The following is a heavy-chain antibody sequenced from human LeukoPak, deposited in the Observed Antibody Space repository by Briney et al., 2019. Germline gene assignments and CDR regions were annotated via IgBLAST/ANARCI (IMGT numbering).Heavy chain of an antibody. Sequence: GGSLRLSCAASGFTFSSYAMSWVRQAPGKGLEWVSAISGSGGSTYYADSVKGRFTISRDNSKNTLYLQMNSLRAEDTAVYYCAKGRWTYSSSWYSDDYWGQGTLVTVSS. J-gene: IGHJ4*02. D-gene: IGHD6-13*01. CDR3: AKGRWTYSSSWYSDDY. CDR2: ISGSGGST. V-gene: IGHV3-23*01. CDR1: GFTFSSYA.